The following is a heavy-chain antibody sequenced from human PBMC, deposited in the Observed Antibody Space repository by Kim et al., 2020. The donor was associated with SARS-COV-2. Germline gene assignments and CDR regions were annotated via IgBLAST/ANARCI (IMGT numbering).Heavy chain of an antibody. V-gene: IGHV1-46*01. Sequence: TQKFQGRVTMTRDTSASTVYMELSSLTSEDTAVYYCARGFGSGSYYSPWGQGTLVTVSS. CDR3: ARGFGSGSYYSP. J-gene: IGHJ5*02. D-gene: IGHD3-10*01.